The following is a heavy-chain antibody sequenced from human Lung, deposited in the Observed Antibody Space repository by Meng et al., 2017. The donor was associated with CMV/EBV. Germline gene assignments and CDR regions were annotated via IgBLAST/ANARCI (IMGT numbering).Heavy chain of an antibody. Sequence: GESLKISCEASGFTFSSYAMSWVRQAPGKGLEWVSVIYSGGGSTYYADSVKGRFAISRDNSKNTLNLQMNSLRAKDTAIYNCEKASLSYYSDSSAYYFFDFWGQGXLVTVSS. V-gene: IGHV3-23*03. CDR1: GFTFSSYA. CDR2: IYSGGGST. J-gene: IGHJ4*02. D-gene: IGHD3-22*01. CDR3: EKASLSYYSDSSAYYFFDF.